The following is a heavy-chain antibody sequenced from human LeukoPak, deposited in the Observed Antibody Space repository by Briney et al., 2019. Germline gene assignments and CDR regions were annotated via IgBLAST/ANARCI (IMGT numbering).Heavy chain of an antibody. J-gene: IGHJ4*02. CDR2: IHNSGRT. V-gene: IGHV4-59*08. CDR3: ARHGTISSESYFDY. Sequence: SETLSLTCSVSGGSVSSYYWSWIRQAPGKGLEWIGYIHNSGRTNYNPSFKSRVTGFVDTSKNQVSLRLSSVTAADTAVYYCARHGTISSESYFDYWGQGALVTVSS. CDR1: GGSVSSYY. D-gene: IGHD1-14*01.